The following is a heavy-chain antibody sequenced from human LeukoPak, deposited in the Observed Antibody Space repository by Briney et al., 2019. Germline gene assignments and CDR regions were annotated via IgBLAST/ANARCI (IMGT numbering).Heavy chain of an antibody. Sequence: ASVKVSCKASGYTFTSYGISWVRQAPGQGLEWMGWISAYNGNTNYAQKLQGRVTMTTDTSTSTAYMELRSLRSDDTAVYYCARHGMGGPKTKYYYGMDVWGQGTTVTVSS. V-gene: IGHV1-18*01. CDR2: ISAYNGNT. CDR1: GYTFTSYG. D-gene: IGHD3-16*01. CDR3: ARHGMGGPKTKYYYGMDV. J-gene: IGHJ6*02.